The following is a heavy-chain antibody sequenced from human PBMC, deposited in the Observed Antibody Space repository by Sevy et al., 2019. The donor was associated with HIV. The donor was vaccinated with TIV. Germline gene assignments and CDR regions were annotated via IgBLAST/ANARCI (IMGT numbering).Heavy chain of an antibody. CDR3: ARDLRVLSSYYDILTGYPYYYGMDV. Sequence: ASVKVSCKASGYTFTSYGISWVRQAPGQGLEWMGWISAYNGNTNYAQKLQGRVTMTPDTSTGTAYMELRSLRSDDTAVYYCARDLRVLSSYYDILTGYPYYYGMDVWGQGTTVTVSS. D-gene: IGHD3-9*01. V-gene: IGHV1-18*01. CDR1: GYTFTSYG. J-gene: IGHJ6*02. CDR2: ISAYNGNT.